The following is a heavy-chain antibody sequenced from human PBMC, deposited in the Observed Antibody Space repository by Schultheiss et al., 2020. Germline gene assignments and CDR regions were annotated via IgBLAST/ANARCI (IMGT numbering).Heavy chain of an antibody. Sequence: ASVKVSCKASGYTFTSYGISWVRQAPGQGLEWMGWISAYNGNTNYAQKLQGRVTMTTDTSTSTAYMELRSLRSDDTAVYYCARNGVSAVAGPEPVDYWGQGTLVTVSS. V-gene: IGHV1-18*01. D-gene: IGHD6-19*01. CDR2: ISAYNGNT. CDR1: GYTFTSYG. J-gene: IGHJ4*02. CDR3: ARNGVSAVAGPEPVDY.